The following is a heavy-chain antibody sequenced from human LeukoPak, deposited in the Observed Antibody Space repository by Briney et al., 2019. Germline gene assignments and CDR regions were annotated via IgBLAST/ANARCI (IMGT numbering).Heavy chain of an antibody. CDR1: GFTFSSYE. D-gene: IGHD6-19*01. V-gene: IGHV3-48*03. J-gene: IGHJ4*02. Sequence: GGSLRLSCAASGFTFSSYEMNWVRQAPGKGLEWISYISGSGSTIYYADSVKGRFTISRDNAKNSLYLQMNSLRAEDTAVYYCARDTSGWYKRFGYWGQGTLVTVSS. CDR3: ARDTSGWYKRFGY. CDR2: ISGSGSTI.